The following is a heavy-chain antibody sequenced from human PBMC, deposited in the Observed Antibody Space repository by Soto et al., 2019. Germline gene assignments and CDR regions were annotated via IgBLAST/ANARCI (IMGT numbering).Heavy chain of an antibody. V-gene: IGHV4-34*01. J-gene: IGHJ6*02. CDR1: GGSFSGYY. D-gene: IGHD3-10*01. Sequence: SETLSLTCAVYGGSFSGYYWSWVRQPPGKGLEWFGEINHSGSTNYNPSLKSRVTISVDTSKNQFSLKLSSVTAADTAVYYCARFRMVRGVITSYYYYYGMDVWGQGTTVTVSS. CDR3: ARFRMVRGVITSYYYYYGMDV. CDR2: INHSGST.